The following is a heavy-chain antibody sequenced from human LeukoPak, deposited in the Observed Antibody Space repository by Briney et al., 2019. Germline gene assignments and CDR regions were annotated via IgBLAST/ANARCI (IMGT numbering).Heavy chain of an antibody. CDR3: ARDRVRGVAYGMDV. D-gene: IGHD3-10*01. CDR2: IYSGGST. V-gene: IGHV3-66*01. J-gene: IGHJ6*02. CDR1: GFTVSSNY. Sequence: PGGSLRLSCAASGFTVSSNYMSWVHQAPGKGLEWVSVIYSGGSTYYADSVKGRFTISRDNSKNTLYLPMNSLRAENTAVYYCARDRVRGVAYGMDVWGQGTTVTVSS.